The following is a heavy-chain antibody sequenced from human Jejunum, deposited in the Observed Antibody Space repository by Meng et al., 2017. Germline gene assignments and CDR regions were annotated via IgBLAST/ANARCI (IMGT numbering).Heavy chain of an antibody. CDR2: IRNKAASYTT. CDR1: GFRFSDHY. D-gene: IGHD6-13*01. V-gene: IGHV3-72*01. Sequence: EVQVVESGGGLVQPGGSLILSCGASGFRFSDHYMDWVRQAPGKGLEWVGQIRNKAASYTTEYAASVKGRFTISRDDSKNTVYLQMNNLKSDDTAVYYCSDFGAAALAPWGQGTLVTVSS. J-gene: IGHJ5*02. CDR3: SDFGAAALAP.